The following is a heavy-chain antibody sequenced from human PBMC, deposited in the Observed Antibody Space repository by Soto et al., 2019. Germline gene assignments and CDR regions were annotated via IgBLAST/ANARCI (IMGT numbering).Heavy chain of an antibody. D-gene: IGHD6-25*01. V-gene: IGHV3-9*01. J-gene: IGHJ4*02. Sequence: EEQLVESGGGLVQPGRSLRLSCAASGFTFDDYALHWVRQYPGKGLEWVSGISWNGGGMGYADSVKGRFTISRDNAKNFLYLQMNDLTTEDTAFYYCAKDKGGTPYYIDSWGQGILVTVSS. CDR3: AKDKGGTPYYIDS. CDR1: GFTFDDYA. CDR2: ISWNGGGM.